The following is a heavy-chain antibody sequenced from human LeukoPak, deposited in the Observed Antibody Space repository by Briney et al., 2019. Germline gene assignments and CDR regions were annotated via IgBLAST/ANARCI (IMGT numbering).Heavy chain of an antibody. D-gene: IGHD1-26*01. CDR2: IYYNGRT. CDR1: GDSIRSSGYY. Sequence: PSETLSLTCTVSGDSIRSSGYYWGWIRQPPGKGLECIGSIYYNGRTYYNPSLKSRVTISVDTSKNRFSLKLTSVIVADTAVYYCARLGLVSYYYYMDVWGKGTTVTVSS. J-gene: IGHJ6*03. V-gene: IGHV4-39*01. CDR3: ARLGLVSYYYYMDV.